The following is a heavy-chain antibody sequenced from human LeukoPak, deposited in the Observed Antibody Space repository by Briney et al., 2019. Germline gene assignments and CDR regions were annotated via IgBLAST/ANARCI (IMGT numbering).Heavy chain of an antibody. J-gene: IGHJ5*02. V-gene: IGHV4-39*07. Sequence: PSETLSLTCTVSGGSISSSSYYWGWIRHPPGKGLEWIGSIYYSGSTYYNPSLKSRVTISVDTSKNQFSLKLSSVTAADTAVYYCARESAVAGILWFDPWGQGTLVTVSS. CDR2: IYYSGST. D-gene: IGHD6-19*01. CDR3: ARESAVAGILWFDP. CDR1: GGSISSSSYY.